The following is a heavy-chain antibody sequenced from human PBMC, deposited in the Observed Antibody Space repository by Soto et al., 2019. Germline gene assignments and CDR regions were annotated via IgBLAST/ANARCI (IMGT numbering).Heavy chain of an antibody. V-gene: IGHV3-72*01. J-gene: IGHJ3*02. CDR2: SRSKADDHTA. CDR1: GFTLSDHY. CDR3: DRYRRIRNGSGAFDI. D-gene: IGHD6-19*01. Sequence: PGGSLRLSCAASGFTLSDHYMEWIRQAPGKGLEWVGRSRSKADDHTAEYAASVKCRITISRDDSKNSMFLHMNRPKVEDTAVHYCDRYRRIRNGSGAFDIWGQGATVTVSS.